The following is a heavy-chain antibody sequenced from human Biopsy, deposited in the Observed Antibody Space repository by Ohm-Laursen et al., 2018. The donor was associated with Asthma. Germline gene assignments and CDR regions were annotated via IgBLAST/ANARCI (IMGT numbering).Heavy chain of an antibody. CDR2: INAGNGNT. CDR1: GYTFISYA. J-gene: IGHJ3*02. D-gene: IGHD1-1*01. CDR3: AKESGSNYAFDI. V-gene: IGHV1-3*01. Sequence: ASVKVSCKASGYTFISYAIHWVRQAPGQRLEWMGWINAGNGNTKYSQKFQGRVTISRDTSASTAYMDLSSLRSEDTAVYYCAKESGSNYAFDIWGQGTMVTVSS.